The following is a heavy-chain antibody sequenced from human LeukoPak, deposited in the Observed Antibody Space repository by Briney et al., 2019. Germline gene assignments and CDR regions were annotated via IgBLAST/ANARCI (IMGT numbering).Heavy chain of an antibody. D-gene: IGHD2-21*02. CDR3: ARGIVVVTAANWYFDL. V-gene: IGHV3-23*01. J-gene: IGHJ2*01. Sequence: GGSLRLSCAASGFTFSSYAMSWVRQAPGKGLEWVSAISGSGGTTYYADSVRGRFTISRDNSKNTLYLQMNSLRAEDTAVYYCARGIVVVTAANWYFDLWGRGTLVTVSS. CDR2: ISGSGGTT. CDR1: GFTFSSYA.